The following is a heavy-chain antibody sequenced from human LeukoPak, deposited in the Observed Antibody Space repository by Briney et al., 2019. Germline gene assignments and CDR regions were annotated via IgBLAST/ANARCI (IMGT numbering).Heavy chain of an antibody. CDR3: ARHLIAGGGTVMVTFDC. J-gene: IGHJ4*02. CDR1: GYSISSGYY. D-gene: IGHD4-23*01. Sequence: PSETLSLTCAVSGYSISSGYYCSWIRQPPRKGPEWSRAINYNGGTYYKPTLTTRVTISVATSKKQFSIRLTSVTAADTAMYCCARHLIAGGGTVMVTFDCWGQGTLVTVSS. CDR2: INYNGGT. V-gene: IGHV4-38-2*01.